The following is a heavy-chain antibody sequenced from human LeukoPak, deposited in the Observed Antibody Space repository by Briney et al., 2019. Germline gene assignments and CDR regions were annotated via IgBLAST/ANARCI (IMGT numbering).Heavy chain of an antibody. V-gene: IGHV3-23*01. CDR1: GFTFSNYG. CDR3: AMQRLVRGGYYFDY. J-gene: IGHJ4*02. D-gene: IGHD6-19*01. CDR2: ISDSGGST. Sequence: GGSLRLSCAASGFTFSNYGMNWVRQAPGKGLEWVSGISDSGGSTNYADSVKGRFTISRDNSKNTLYLRMDSLRGEDTAVYYCAMQRLVRGGYYFDYWGQGALVTVSS.